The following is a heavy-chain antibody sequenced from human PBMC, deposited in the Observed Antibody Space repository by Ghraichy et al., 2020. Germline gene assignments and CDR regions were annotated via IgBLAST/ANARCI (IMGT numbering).Heavy chain of an antibody. Sequence: LSLTCAASGFTFSSYSMNWVRQAPGKGLEWVSSISSSSSYIYYADSVKGRFTISRDNAKNSLYLQMNSLRAEDTAVYYCASYYGDIDAFDIWGQGTMVTVSS. J-gene: IGHJ3*02. V-gene: IGHV3-21*01. CDR2: ISSSSSYI. CDR3: ASYYGDIDAFDI. D-gene: IGHD4-17*01. CDR1: GFTFSSYS.